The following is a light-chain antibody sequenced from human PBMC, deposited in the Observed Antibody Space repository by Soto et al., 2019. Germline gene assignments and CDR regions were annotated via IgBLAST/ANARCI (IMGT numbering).Light chain of an antibody. V-gene: IGKV3-15*01. Sequence: EVVMTQSPATLSVSPGEGATLSCRASQSISNTLAWYQLRPGQSPRLLIYDAATTATGIPARFSGSGSGTEFTLTISSLQSEDFAVYYCQQYYTRPPTFGQGTKVEIK. CDR3: QQYYTRPPT. J-gene: IGKJ1*01. CDR1: QSISNT. CDR2: DAA.